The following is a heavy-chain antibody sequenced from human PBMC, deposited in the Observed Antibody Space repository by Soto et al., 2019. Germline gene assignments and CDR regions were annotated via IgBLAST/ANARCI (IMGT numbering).Heavy chain of an antibody. J-gene: IGHJ5*02. V-gene: IGHV3-48*01. CDR2: ISSASMTI. D-gene: IGHD3-10*01. CDR1: GFTFNNFN. CDR3: ARDRGPGWFDL. Sequence: PGGSLRLSCAASGFTFNNFNMNWVRQTPGKGLEWVSYISSASMTISYADSVKGRFTISRDNAKDSLYLQMNSLRAEDTAIYYCARDRGPGWFDLWAQGTPVTVSS.